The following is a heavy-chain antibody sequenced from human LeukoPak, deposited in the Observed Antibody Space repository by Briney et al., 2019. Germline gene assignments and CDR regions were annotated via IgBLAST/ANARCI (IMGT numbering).Heavy chain of an antibody. CDR1: GYTFTSYG. CDR2: ITPYNDNT. Sequence: ASVKVSCKASGYTFTSYGISWVRQAPGQGLEWMGWITPYNDNTNYAQKFQGRVTMTTDTSTSTAYMELRTLRSDDTAVYYCAVAQRPYIGSWDAFDYWGQGALVTVSS. D-gene: IGHD6-13*01. V-gene: IGHV1-18*01. J-gene: IGHJ4*02. CDR3: AVAQRPYIGSWDAFDY.